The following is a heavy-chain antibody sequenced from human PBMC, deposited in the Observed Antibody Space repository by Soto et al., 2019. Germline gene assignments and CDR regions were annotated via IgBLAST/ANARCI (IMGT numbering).Heavy chain of an antibody. D-gene: IGHD3-3*02. CDR3: ASDNGIACSFDS. CDR2: ISISGTAI. Sequence: EVQLVESGGGLVQPGGSLRLSCAASGFTFRSYSMNWVRQAPGKGLGWVSYISISGTAIYYADSVKGRFTISRDDAKNTLYLQMNSLRDEDMSVYYFASDNGIACSFDSWGQGALVTVSS. CDR1: GFTFRSYS. J-gene: IGHJ5*01. V-gene: IGHV3-48*02.